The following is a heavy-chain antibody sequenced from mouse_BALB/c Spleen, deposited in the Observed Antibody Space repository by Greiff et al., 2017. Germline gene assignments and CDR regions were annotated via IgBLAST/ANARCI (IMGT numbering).Heavy chain of an antibody. CDR1: GYSITSDYA. D-gene: IGHD2-3*01. J-gene: IGHJ2*01. CDR2: ISYSGST. Sequence: VQLKESGPGLVKPSQSLSLTCTVTGYSITSDYAWNWIRQFPGNKLEWMGYISYSGSTSYNPSLKSRISITRDTSKNQFFLQLNSVTTEDTATYYCARSTGYFYFDYWGQGTTLTVSS. V-gene: IGHV3-2*02. CDR3: ARSTGYFYFDY.